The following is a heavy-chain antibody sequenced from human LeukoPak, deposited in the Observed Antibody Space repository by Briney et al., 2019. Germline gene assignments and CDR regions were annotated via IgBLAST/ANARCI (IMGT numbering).Heavy chain of an antibody. CDR2: IYPGDSDT. D-gene: IGHD5-12*01. CDR3: ARAVDIVATTFDY. CDR1: GYSFTSYW. Sequence: GESLKISCKCSGYSFTSYWIGWVRPMPGKGLEWMGIIYPGDSDTRYSPSFQGQVTISADKSISTAYLQWSSLKASDTAMYYCARAVDIVATTFDYWGQGTLVTVSS. J-gene: IGHJ4*02. V-gene: IGHV5-51*01.